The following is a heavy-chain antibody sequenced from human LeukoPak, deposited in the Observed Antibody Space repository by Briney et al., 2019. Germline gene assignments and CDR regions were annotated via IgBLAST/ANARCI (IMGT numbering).Heavy chain of an antibody. CDR2: LGGNNIHT. V-gene: IGHV3-23*01. J-gene: IGHJ4*02. Sequence: PGASLRLSCAASGFTFSDYAMNWVRQAPRKGPEWLSSLGGNNIHTKSADFVKGRFTISSDNSKNMLYLQMNSLRAEDTAVYYCARAMAYCGDDCYERGYYFDYWGQGTQVTVSS. CDR1: GFTFSDYA. CDR3: ARAMAYCGDDCYERGYYFDY. D-gene: IGHD2-21*02.